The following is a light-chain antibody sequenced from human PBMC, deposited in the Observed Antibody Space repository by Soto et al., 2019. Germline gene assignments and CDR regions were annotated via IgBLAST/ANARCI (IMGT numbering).Light chain of an antibody. CDR1: STDVGAYNY. Sequence: QSVLTQPASVSGSLGQSITISCSGTSTDVGAYNYVSWYQQYPGKAPKLMIYHVTDRPSGVSNRFSGSKSGNTASLTISGLPAEDEDDYYCSSYTTSNAFVFGTGTKLTVL. V-gene: IGLV2-14*01. CDR2: HVT. CDR3: SSYTTSNAFV. J-gene: IGLJ1*01.